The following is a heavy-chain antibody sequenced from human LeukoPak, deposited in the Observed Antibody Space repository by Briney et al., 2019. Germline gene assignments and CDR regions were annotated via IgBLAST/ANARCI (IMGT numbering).Heavy chain of an antibody. CDR1: GYTFTSYA. CDR2: INAGNGNT. Sequence: ASVKVSCKASGYTFTSYAMNWVRQAPGQRLEWMGWINAGNGNTKYSQKFQGRVTITRDTSASTAYMELSSLRSEDTAVYYCARALLWFGELLGDYYYGMDVWGKGTTVTVSS. V-gene: IGHV1-3*01. CDR3: ARALLWFGELLGDYYYGMDV. J-gene: IGHJ6*04. D-gene: IGHD3-10*01.